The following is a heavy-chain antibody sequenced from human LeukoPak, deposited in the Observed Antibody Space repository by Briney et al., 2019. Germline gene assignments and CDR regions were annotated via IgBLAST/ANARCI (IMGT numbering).Heavy chain of an antibody. CDR2: MSSSGRHF. V-gene: IGHV3-21*04. Sequence: GGSLRLSCAASDFTFSSYSMNWVRQAPGKGLEWVSSMSSSGRHFYYADSLTGRFTISRDNAKNSLYLQKNSLRADDTAVYYCATVLYTGDWSDMDVWGEGTAVTVSS. CDR1: DFTFSSYS. J-gene: IGHJ6*04. D-gene: IGHD2-21*02. CDR3: ATVLYTGDWSDMDV.